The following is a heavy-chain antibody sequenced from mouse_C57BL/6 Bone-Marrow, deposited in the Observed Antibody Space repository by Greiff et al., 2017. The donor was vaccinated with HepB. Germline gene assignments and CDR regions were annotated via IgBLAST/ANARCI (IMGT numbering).Heavy chain of an antibody. CDR2: IYPGDGDT. CDR3: ARRDWSYAMDY. J-gene: IGHJ4*01. CDR1: GYAFSSSW. D-gene: IGHD3-3*01. V-gene: IGHV1-82*01. Sequence: QVQLKQSGPELVKPGASVKISCKASGYAFSSSWMNWVKQRPGKGLEWIGRIYPGDGDTNYNGKFKGKATLTADKSSSTAYMQLSSLTSEDSAVYVCARRDWSYAMDYWGQGTSVTVSS.